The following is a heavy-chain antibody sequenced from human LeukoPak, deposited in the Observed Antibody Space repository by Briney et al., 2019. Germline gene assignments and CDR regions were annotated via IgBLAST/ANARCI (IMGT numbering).Heavy chain of an antibody. V-gene: IGHV1-46*01. CDR1: GYTFTGYY. CDR2: INPSGGST. Sequence: ASVKVSCKASGYTFTGYYIHWVRQVPGQGLEWMGIINPSGGSTSYAQKFQGRVTMTRDTSTSTVYMELSSLRSEDTAVYYCARDRLGIEALSSWFDPWGQGTLVTVSS. CDR3: ARDRLGIEALSSWFDP. D-gene: IGHD6-13*01. J-gene: IGHJ5*02.